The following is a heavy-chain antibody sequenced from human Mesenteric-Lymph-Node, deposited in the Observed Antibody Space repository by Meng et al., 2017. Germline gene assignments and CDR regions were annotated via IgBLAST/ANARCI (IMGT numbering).Heavy chain of an antibody. CDR1: GGTFSSYT. D-gene: IGHD2-15*01. Sequence: SVKVSCKASGGTFSSYTISWVRQAPGQGLEWMGRIIPILGIANYAQKFQGRVTITADKSTSTAYMELSSLRSEDTAVYYCARSSSRVPPHSTDYCSGGSYYLRHNWFDPWGQGTLVTVSS. V-gene: IGHV1-69*02. J-gene: IGHJ5*02. CDR2: IIPILGIA. CDR3: ARSSSRVPPHSTDYCSGGSYYLRHNWFDP.